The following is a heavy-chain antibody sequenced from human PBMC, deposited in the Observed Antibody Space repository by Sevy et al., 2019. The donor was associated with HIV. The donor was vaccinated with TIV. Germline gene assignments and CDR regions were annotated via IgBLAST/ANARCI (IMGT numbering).Heavy chain of an antibody. D-gene: IGHD6-13*01. CDR2: LSFGCGEI. J-gene: IGHJ4*02. CDR3: VIEGYTKPHDY. CDR1: GFTFSKYS. Sequence: GGSLRLSCAASGFTFSKYSMSWVRQPPGKGLEWVSTLSFGCGEINYADSVKGRFTISRDNSKSSVYLQMNNLRPEDTAVYYCVIEGYTKPHDYWGQGTLVTVS. V-gene: IGHV3-23*01.